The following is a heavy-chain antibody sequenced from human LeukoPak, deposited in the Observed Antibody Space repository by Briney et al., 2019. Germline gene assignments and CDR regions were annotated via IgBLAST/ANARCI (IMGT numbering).Heavy chain of an antibody. V-gene: IGHV1-46*01. CDR3: ARDRDGYGSGSPSWFDP. D-gene: IGHD3-10*01. J-gene: IGHJ5*02. Sequence: ASVKVSCKASGYTFTFYYIYWVRQAPGQGLEWMGIINPSGGSTSYAQKFQGRVTMTRDMSTSTVYMELSRLRSDDTAVYYCARDRDGYGSGSPSWFDPWGQGTLVTVSS. CDR1: GYTFTFYY. CDR2: INPSGGST.